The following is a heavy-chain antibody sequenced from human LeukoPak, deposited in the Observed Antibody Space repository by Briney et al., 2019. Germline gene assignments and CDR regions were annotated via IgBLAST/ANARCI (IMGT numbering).Heavy chain of an antibody. V-gene: IGHV4-31*03. CDR3: ARDSSCPHLRSGGSCYYSYGMDV. Sequence: SQTLSLTCTVSGGSISSGGYYWSWIRQHPGKGLEWIVYIYYSRSTYYNPSLKSRVTISVDTSKTQFSLKLRSVTAADTAVYYSARDSSCPHLRSGGSCYYSYGMDVWGQGTTVTVSS. CDR2: IYYSRST. CDR1: GGSISSGGYY. J-gene: IGHJ6*02. D-gene: IGHD2-15*01.